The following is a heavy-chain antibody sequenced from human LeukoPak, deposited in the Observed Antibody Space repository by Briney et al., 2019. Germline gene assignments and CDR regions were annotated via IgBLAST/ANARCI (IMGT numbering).Heavy chain of an antibody. D-gene: IGHD5-12*01. J-gene: IGHJ4*02. CDR1: GFTFSSYS. V-gene: IGHV3-21*01. CDR3: AREWGYSGYDNDFDY. CDR2: ISSSSSYI. Sequence: PGGSLRLSCAASGFTFSSYSMNWDRQAPGKGLEWVSSISSSSSYIYYADSVKGRFTISRDNAKNSLYLQMNSLRAEDTAVYYCAREWGYSGYDNDFDYWGQGTLVTVSS.